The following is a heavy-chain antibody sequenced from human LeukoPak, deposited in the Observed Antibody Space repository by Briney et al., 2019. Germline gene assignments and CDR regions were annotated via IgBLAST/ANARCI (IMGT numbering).Heavy chain of an antibody. CDR1: GLTFSTYS. CDR2: IYSGGST. V-gene: IGHV3-66*01. Sequence: GGSLRLSCAASGLTFSTYSMSWVRQAPGKGLEWVSVIYSGGSTYYADSVKGRFTISRDNSKNTLYLQMNSLRAEDTAVYYCARELYPRSIFGVVSDAFDIWGQGTMVTVSS. CDR3: ARELYPRSIFGVVSDAFDI. D-gene: IGHD3-3*01. J-gene: IGHJ3*02.